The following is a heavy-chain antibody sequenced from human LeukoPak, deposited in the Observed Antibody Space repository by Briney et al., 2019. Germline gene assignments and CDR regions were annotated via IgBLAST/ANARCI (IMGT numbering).Heavy chain of an antibody. CDR2: MNPNSGNT. J-gene: IGHJ6*02. CDR3: ARGDPLMYYYYYGMDV. V-gene: IGHV1-8*01. Sequence: GASVKVSCKASGYTFTSYDINWVRQATGQGLEWMGWMNPNSGNTGYAQKFQGRVTMTRNTSISTAYTELSSLRSEDTAVYYCARGDPLMYYYYYGMDVWGQGTTVTVSS. D-gene: IGHD2-8*01. CDR1: GYTFTSYD.